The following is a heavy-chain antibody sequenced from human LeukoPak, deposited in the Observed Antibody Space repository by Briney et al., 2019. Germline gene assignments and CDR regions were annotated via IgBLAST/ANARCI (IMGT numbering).Heavy chain of an antibody. Sequence: PGGTLRLSCAASGFTFSSYAMSWVRQAPGKGLEWVSAISGSGGSTYYADSVKGRFTISRDNSKNTLYLQMNSLRAEDTAVYYCAKDQGYYDFWSSYYPSWFDPWGQGTLVTVSS. CDR3: AKDQGYYDFWSSYYPSWFDP. D-gene: IGHD3-3*01. J-gene: IGHJ5*02. CDR2: ISGSGGST. V-gene: IGHV3-23*01. CDR1: GFTFSSYA.